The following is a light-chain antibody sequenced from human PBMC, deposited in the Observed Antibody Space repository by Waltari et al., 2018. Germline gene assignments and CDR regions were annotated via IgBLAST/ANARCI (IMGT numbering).Light chain of an antibody. CDR1: QSVSSNS. CDR3: QQYGSSPYT. Sequence: DTVLTQSPGTLSLSSGERATLSCRASQSVSSNSLAWYQQRPGEAPRLLIYSASSRATGIPARFSGSGSGTDFTLTISRLEPEDSAIYYCQQYGSSPYTFGQGTKLEIK. J-gene: IGKJ2*01. V-gene: IGKV3-20*01. CDR2: SAS.